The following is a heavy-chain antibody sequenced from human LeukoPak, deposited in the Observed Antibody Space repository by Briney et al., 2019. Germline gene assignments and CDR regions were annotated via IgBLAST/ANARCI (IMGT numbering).Heavy chain of an antibody. CDR1: GGSISSYY. J-gene: IGHJ4*02. CDR2: IYYSGST. CDR3: ARGLNGDLPTYYFDY. Sequence: PSETLSLTCTVSGGSISSYYWSWIRQPPGKGLEWIGYIYYSGSTNYNPSLKSRVTISVDTSKNQFSLKLSSVTAADTAVYYCARGLNGDLPTYYFDYWGQGTLVTVSS. D-gene: IGHD4-17*01. V-gene: IGHV4-59*01.